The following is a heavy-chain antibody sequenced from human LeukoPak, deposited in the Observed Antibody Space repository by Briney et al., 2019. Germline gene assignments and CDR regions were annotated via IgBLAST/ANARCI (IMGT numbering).Heavy chain of an antibody. CDR3: ARGDPENYYYYMDV. CDR2: ITSSSSYT. Sequence: PGGSLRLSCAAPGITFSNYNMNWVRQAPGKGLEWISSITSSSSYTFYADSMKGRFTISRDNAKNSLYLQMNSLRAEDTAVYYCARGDPENYYYYMDVWGKGTTVTVSS. J-gene: IGHJ6*03. D-gene: IGHD2-21*02. CDR1: GITFSNYN. V-gene: IGHV3-21*01.